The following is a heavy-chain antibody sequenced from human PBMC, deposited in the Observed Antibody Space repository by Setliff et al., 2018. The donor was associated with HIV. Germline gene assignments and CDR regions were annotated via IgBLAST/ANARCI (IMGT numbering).Heavy chain of an antibody. CDR3: ARGSSWYWGYYYGMDV. J-gene: IGHJ6*02. V-gene: IGHV1-8*02. CDR1: GYTFTSYD. CDR2: MNPNSGNT. Sequence: ASVKVSCKASGYTFTSYDINWVRQATGQGLEWMGWMNPNSGNTGYAQKFQGRVTMTRNTSISTAYMELSSLRSEDTAVYYCARGSSWYWGYYYGMDVWGQGNPGHR. D-gene: IGHD6-13*01.